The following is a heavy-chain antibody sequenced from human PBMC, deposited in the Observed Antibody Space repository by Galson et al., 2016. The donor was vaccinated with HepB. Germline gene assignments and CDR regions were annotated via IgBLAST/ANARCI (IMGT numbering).Heavy chain of an antibody. CDR1: GFTFSGYS. CDR2: INGGSDAI. D-gene: IGHD2-8*01. CDR3: ARDQPRTYAIDY. J-gene: IGHJ4*02. Sequence: SLRLSCAGTGFTFSGYSMNWVRQAPGKGLEWISYINGGSDAIYYVDSVRGRFTISRDNAKSSLYLQLNSLRDEYTAVYFCARDQPRTYAIDYWGQGTLVTVSS. V-gene: IGHV3-48*02.